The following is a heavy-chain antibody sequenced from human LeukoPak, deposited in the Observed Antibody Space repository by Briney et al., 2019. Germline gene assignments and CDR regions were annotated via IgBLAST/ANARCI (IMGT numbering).Heavy chain of an antibody. Sequence: GGSLRLSCAASGFIFNKFSMNWVRQAPGTGLEWVSSINDIGVHIYYADSVKGRFTISRDNAKNSLHLQMNSLRVEDTAVYYCARGHYGYWFDPWGQGTLVTVSS. CDR2: INDIGVHI. CDR1: GFIFNKFS. D-gene: IGHD4-17*01. CDR3: ARGHYGYWFDP. V-gene: IGHV3-21*01. J-gene: IGHJ5*02.